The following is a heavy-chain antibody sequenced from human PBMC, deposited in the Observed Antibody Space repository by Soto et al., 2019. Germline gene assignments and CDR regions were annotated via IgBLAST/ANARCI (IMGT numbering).Heavy chain of an antibody. D-gene: IGHD6-6*01. CDR1: GFTFSSYA. V-gene: IGHV3-30-3*01. CDR3: ARRPAS. J-gene: IGHJ5*02. Sequence: GGSLRLSCAASGFTFSSYAMHWVRQAPGKGLEWVAVISYDGSNKYYADSVKGRFTISRDNSKNTLYLQMNSLRAEDTAVYYCARRPASWGQGTLVTVSS. CDR2: ISYDGSNK.